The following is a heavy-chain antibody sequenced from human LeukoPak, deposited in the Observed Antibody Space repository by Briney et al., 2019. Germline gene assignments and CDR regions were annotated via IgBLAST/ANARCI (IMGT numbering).Heavy chain of an antibody. CDR1: GGSISSYY. Sequence: SETLSLTCTVSGGSISSYYWSWIRQPPGKGLEWIEYIYYSGSTNYNPSLKSRVTISVDTSKNQFSLKLTSVTAADTAVYYCARVRGSKNLYYYYYYIDVWDKGTTVTVSS. D-gene: IGHD6-13*01. V-gene: IGHV4-59*12. CDR2: IYYSGST. J-gene: IGHJ6*03. CDR3: ARVRGSKNLYYYYYYIDV.